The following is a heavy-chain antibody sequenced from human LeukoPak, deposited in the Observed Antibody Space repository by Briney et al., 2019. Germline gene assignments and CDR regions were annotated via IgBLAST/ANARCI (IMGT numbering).Heavy chain of an antibody. V-gene: IGHV3-64D*06. J-gene: IGHJ4*02. CDR1: GFTFSNYK. Sequence: GGLLRLSCSPSGFTFSNYKVHWVRQAPGKGLEYVSGISKNAGDTYYADSVKRRFTISRDNTKSSLYLQMSSLRAEDTAVYYCVKGYGDNEWYWGQGTLVTVSS. CDR2: ISKNAGDT. D-gene: IGHD4/OR15-4a*01. CDR3: VKGYGDNEWY.